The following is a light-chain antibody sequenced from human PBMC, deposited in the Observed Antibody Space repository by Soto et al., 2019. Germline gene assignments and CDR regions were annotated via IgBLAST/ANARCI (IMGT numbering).Light chain of an antibody. Sequence: DIVMTQSPDSLAVSLGERATINCKSSQSVLYSSNNKNFLAWYQQKPRQPPKLLIYWASTRESGVPDRFSGSGSGTDFTLTISSLQAEDMAVYYCQQYYETPLTFCGGTKVEIK. CDR1: QSVLYSSNNKNF. CDR2: WAS. V-gene: IGKV4-1*01. CDR3: QQYYETPLT. J-gene: IGKJ4*01.